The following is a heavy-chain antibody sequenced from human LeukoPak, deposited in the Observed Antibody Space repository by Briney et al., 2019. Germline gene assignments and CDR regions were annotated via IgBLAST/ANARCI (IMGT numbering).Heavy chain of an antibody. J-gene: IGHJ4*02. V-gene: IGHV3-48*01. D-gene: IGHD3-22*01. CDR3: ARDWANYYYDSSGYSSDY. CDR1: GFTFSSYS. Sequence: GGSLRLSCAASGFTFSSYSMNWVRQAPGKGLEGVSYISSSSSTIYYADSVKGRFTISRDNAKNSLYLQMNSLRAEDTAVYYCARDWANYYYDSSGYSSDYWGQGTLVTVSS. CDR2: ISSSSSTI.